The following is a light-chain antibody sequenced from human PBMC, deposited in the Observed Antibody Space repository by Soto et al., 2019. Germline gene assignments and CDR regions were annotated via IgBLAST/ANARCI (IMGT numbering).Light chain of an antibody. J-gene: IGKJ3*01. Sequence: EIVLTQSPGTLSLSPGERATLSCRASQSVSSSYLVWYQQKPGQAPRLLIYGASSRDTGIPDRFSGSGSGTDFTLTISRLEPEDFAVYYCQQYGRSPFTFGPGTKVDIK. CDR2: GAS. CDR3: QQYGRSPFT. CDR1: QSVSSSY. V-gene: IGKV3-20*01.